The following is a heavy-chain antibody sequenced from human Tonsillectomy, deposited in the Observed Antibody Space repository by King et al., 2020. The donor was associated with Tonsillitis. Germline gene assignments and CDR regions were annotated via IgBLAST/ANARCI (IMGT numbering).Heavy chain of an antibody. CDR3: ARSIGYYTYVYWYFDL. CDR1: GFSLSTSGVS. J-gene: IGHJ2*01. CDR2: IDWDGDK. Sequence: VTLKESGPTLVKPTETLTLTCAFSGFSLSTSGVSVSWIRQPPGKALEWLALIDWDGDKYYNTSLKTRLTISSDTSKNQVVLTMTNMDPVDTATYYCARSIGYYTYVYWYFDLWGRGTLVSVSS. D-gene: IGHD3-3*01. V-gene: IGHV2-70*01.